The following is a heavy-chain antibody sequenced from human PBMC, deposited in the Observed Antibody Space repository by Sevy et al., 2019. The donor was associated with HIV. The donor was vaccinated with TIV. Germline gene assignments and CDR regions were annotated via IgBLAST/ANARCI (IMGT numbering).Heavy chain of an antibody. CDR3: AKDLAGPGRRYFDY. Sequence: GGSLRLSCTASGFTFSNFGMHWVRQVPGKGLEWVTFIRYDGSDKYYAASVKGRFTISRDDSKNTLYLQMDSLRAEDTASYYCAKDLAGPGRRYFDYWGQGTLVTVSS. D-gene: IGHD6-13*01. J-gene: IGHJ4*02. V-gene: IGHV3-30*02. CDR1: GFTFSNFG. CDR2: IRYDGSDK.